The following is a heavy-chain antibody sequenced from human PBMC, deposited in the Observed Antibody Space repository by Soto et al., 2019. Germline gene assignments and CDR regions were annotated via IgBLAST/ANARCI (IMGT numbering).Heavy chain of an antibody. V-gene: IGHV1-18*01. D-gene: IGHD3-10*01. CDR1: GYTFTSYG. CDR3: ARDVLLWFGELSAWDY. J-gene: IGHJ4*02. Sequence: ASVKVSCKASGYTFTSYGISWVRQAPGQGLEWMGWISAYNGNTNYAQKLQGRVTMTTDTSTSTAYMELRSLRSDDTAVYYCARDVLLWFGELSAWDYWGQGTLVTVSS. CDR2: ISAYNGNT.